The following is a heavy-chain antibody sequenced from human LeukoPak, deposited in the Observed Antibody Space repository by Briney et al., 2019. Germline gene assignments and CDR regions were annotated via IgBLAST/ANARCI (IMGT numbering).Heavy chain of an antibody. CDR1: GYTFTGYY. CDR2: INPSGGST. Sequence: ASVKVSCKASGYTFTGYYMHWVRQAPGQGLEWMGIINPSGGSTSYAQKFQGRVTMTRDTSTSTVYMELSSLRSEDTAVYYCAGAISTSGFDYWGQGTLVTVSS. J-gene: IGHJ4*02. CDR3: AGAISTSGFDY. D-gene: IGHD2-2*01. V-gene: IGHV1-46*01.